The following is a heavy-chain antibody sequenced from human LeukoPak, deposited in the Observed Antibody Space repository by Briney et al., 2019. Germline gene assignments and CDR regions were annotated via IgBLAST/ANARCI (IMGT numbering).Heavy chain of an antibody. CDR2: IHDNGDS. CDR1: GDSISNYF. V-gene: IGHV4-4*07. J-gene: IGHJ4*02. D-gene: IGHD2-15*01. CDR3: ARAPSGCGGTCPSDH. Sequence: SETLSLTCTVSGDSISNYFWSWIRQPAGKGLEWIGRIHDNGDSNHNPSLKSRITMSLDTSRNQVSLTLAPVTAADTAVYYCARAPSGCGGTCPSDHWGPGTQVTVSS.